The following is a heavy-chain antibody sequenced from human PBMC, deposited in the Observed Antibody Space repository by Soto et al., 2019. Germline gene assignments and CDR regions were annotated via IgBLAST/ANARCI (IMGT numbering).Heavy chain of an antibody. D-gene: IGHD5-12*01. Sequence: GGSLRLSCAASGFTFSSYAMSWVRQAPGKGLEWVSAISGSGGSTYYADSVKGRFTISRDNSKNTLYLQMNSLRAEDTDVYYWAKSAGATEWLRGYYYYYYMDVWGKGTTVTVSS. CDR2: ISGSGGST. J-gene: IGHJ6*03. V-gene: IGHV3-23*01. CDR3: AKSAGATEWLRGYYYYYYMDV. CDR1: GFTFSSYA.